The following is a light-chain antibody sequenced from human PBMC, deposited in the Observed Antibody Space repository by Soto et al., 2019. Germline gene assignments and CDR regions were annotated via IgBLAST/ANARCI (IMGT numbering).Light chain of an antibody. CDR2: KAS. CDR3: QHYNSYSEA. CDR1: QTIRSW. J-gene: IGKJ1*01. Sequence: DILMTQSPSTLSGTPGDRVTITCLASQTIRSWLAWYQQKPGKAPMLLIYKASTLESGVPSRFSGSGSGTEFTLTISSLQPDDFATYYCQHYNSYSEAFGQGTKVDI. V-gene: IGKV1-5*03.